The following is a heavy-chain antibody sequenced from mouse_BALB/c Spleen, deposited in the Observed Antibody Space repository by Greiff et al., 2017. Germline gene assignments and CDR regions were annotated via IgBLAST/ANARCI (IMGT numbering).Heavy chain of an antibody. J-gene: IGHJ3*01. D-gene: IGHD2-12*01. CDR1: GFSLTSYG. CDR2: IWAGGST. V-gene: IGHV2-9*02. CDR3: ARDPLRLRAY. Sequence: QVQLQQSGPGLVAPSQSLSITCTVSGFSLTSYGVHWVRQPPGKGLEWLGVIWAGGSTNYNSALMSRLSISKDNSKSQVFLKMNSLQTDDTAMYYCARDPLRLRAYWGQGTLVTVSA.